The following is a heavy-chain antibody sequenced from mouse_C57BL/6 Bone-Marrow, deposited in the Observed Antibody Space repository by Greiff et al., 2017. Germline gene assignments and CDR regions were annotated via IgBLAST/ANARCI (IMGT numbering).Heavy chain of an antibody. Sequence: QVQLQQPGAELAMPGASVKLSCKASGYTFTSYGISWGTQRTGPGLEGIGEIYPSSGNTYYNQKFKGQATLTADKSSSTAYMELRSLTSEDSAVYFCARRGYYGSSYDYWGQGTTLTVSS. V-gene: IGHV1-81*01. CDR1: GYTFTSYG. CDR2: IYPSSGNT. CDR3: ARRGYYGSSYDY. D-gene: IGHD1-1*01. J-gene: IGHJ2*01.